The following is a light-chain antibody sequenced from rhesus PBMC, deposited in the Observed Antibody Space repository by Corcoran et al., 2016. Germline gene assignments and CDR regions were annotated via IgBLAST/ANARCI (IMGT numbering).Light chain of an antibody. Sequence: DIQMTQSPSFLSASVGDTVTITCRASQCISNYLAWYQQKPGKAPKPLTYSASNLESGVPSRFSGSGSGTDFTLTISSLQPEDFAIYYCQQRNCYPFTFGPGTKLDI. CDR2: SAS. CDR3: QQRNCYPFT. J-gene: IGKJ3*01. CDR1: QCISNY. V-gene: IGKV1S14*01.